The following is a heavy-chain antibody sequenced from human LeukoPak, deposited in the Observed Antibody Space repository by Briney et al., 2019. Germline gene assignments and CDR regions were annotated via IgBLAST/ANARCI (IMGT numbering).Heavy chain of an antibody. J-gene: IGHJ4*02. V-gene: IGHV3-74*01. CDR3: ATDIVVVPAAPFDY. CDR1: GFTFSSYW. Sequence: GGSLRLSCAASGFTFSSYWMHWVRQAPGKGLVWVLRINSDGSSTSYADSVKGRFTISRDNAKNTLYLQMNSLRAEDTAVYYCATDIVVVPAAPFDYWGQGTLVTVSS. D-gene: IGHD2-2*01. CDR2: INSDGSST.